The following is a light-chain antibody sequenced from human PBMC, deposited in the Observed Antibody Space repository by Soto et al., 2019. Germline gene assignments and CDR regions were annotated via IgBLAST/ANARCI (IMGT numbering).Light chain of an antibody. Sequence: DIQMTQSPSSVSASVGDRVTFTCRASQHISSWLAWYQQKPGKAPKLLIAAASILQSGVPSRFSGSGHGTDFTLTISSLQPEDFATYFCQQANTLPFTFCPGTRLEIK. CDR2: AAS. J-gene: IGKJ3*01. CDR3: QQANTLPFT. V-gene: IGKV1-12*02. CDR1: QHISSW.